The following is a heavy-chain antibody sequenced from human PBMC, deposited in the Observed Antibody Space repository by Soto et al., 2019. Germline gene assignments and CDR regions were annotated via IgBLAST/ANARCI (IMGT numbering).Heavy chain of an antibody. J-gene: IGHJ4*02. V-gene: IGHV1-18*01. CDR2: ISAYNGAS. CDR1: DYAFINYG. Sequence: QIQLMQSGAELKKPGASVKVSCKGTDYAFINYGISWVRQTPGQGLEWMGWISAYNGASNYAHKFQDRLTLATDTSTNKTYMELMSLREDDTAVYFCERDDITLRGWYMEYWGQGTLVTVYS. CDR3: ERDDITLRGWYMEY. D-gene: IGHD6-19*01.